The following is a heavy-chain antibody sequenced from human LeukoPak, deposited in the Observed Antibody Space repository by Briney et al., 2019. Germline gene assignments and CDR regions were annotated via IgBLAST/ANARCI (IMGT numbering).Heavy chain of an antibody. CDR2: INPDSGGT. V-gene: IGHV1-2*02. J-gene: IGHJ4*02. CDR3: ARDGAARGSGSFGD. Sequence: WASVKVSCKASGYTFTGYYMHWVRQAPGQGLEWMGWINPDSGGTNYAQKFQGRVTMTRDTSISTVYMELSRLKSDDTAVYYCARDGAARGSGSFGDWGQGTRLTVSS. D-gene: IGHD3-10*01. CDR1: GYTFTGYY.